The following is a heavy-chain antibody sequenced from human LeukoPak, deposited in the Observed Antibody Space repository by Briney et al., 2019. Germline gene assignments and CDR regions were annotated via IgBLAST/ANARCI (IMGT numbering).Heavy chain of an antibody. CDR3: ARGSSGWYSGYYCYGMDV. Sequence: GGSLRLSCAASGFTFSSYWMSWVRQAPGKGLEWVANIKQDGSEKYYVDSVKGRFTISRDNAKNSLYLQMNSLRAEDTAVYYCARGSSGWYSGYYCYGMDVWGQGTTVTVSS. CDR2: IKQDGSEK. CDR1: GFTFSSYW. V-gene: IGHV3-7*01. J-gene: IGHJ6*02. D-gene: IGHD6-19*01.